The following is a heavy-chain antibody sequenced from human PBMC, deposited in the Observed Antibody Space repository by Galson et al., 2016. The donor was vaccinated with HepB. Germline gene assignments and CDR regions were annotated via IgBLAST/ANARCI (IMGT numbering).Heavy chain of an antibody. CDR3: AKFASGTYYLDSFDY. Sequence: SLRLSCAASGFTFRSYAMPWVRQAPGKGLEWVSTISGSGGSTYPADSVKGRFTISRDNSKNTVYLQMNSLRAEDTAVYYCAKFASGTYYLDSFDYWGQGTLVTVSS. J-gene: IGHJ4*02. D-gene: IGHD3-10*01. V-gene: IGHV3-23*01. CDR1: GFTFRSYA. CDR2: ISGSGGST.